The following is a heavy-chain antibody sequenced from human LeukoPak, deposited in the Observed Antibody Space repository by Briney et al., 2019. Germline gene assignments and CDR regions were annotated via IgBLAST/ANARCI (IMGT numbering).Heavy chain of an antibody. CDR2: INPSGGST. D-gene: IGHD3-22*01. CDR3: ARSLRRSGYYSPFDY. CDR1: GYTFTSYY. Sequence: ASVKVSCKASGYTFTSYYMHWVRQTPGQGLEWMGIINPSGGSTSYAQKSQGRVTMTRDTSTSTVYMELSSLRSEDTAVYYCARSLRRSGYYSPFDYWGQGTLVTVSS. V-gene: IGHV1-46*01. J-gene: IGHJ4*02.